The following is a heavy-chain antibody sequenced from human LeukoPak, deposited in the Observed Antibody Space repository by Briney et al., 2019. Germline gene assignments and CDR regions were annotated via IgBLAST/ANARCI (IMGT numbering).Heavy chain of an antibody. V-gene: IGHV4-34*01. D-gene: IGHD6-13*01. Sequence: SETLSLTCAVYGGSFSGYYWSWIRQPPGKGLEWIGEINHSGSTNYNPSLKSRVTISVDTSKNQFSLKLSSVTAADTAVYYCARDGGAAAPNAFDIWGQGTMVTASS. CDR3: ARDGGAAAPNAFDI. CDR2: INHSGST. J-gene: IGHJ3*02. CDR1: GGSFSGYY.